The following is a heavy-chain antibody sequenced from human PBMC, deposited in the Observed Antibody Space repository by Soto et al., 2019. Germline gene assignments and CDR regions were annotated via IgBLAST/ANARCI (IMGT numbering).Heavy chain of an antibody. V-gene: IGHV4-39*01. CDR2: IYHSGAT. CDR3: ARLFDY. J-gene: IGHJ4*02. CDR1: GGSISSNGYY. Sequence: QLQLQESGPGLVKPSETLSLTCTVSGGSISSNGYYWGWIRQPPGKGLEWIGNIYHSGATYYNPSLKSRVTISVDTSRNQFSLKLHSMTAADTAVYYCARLFDYWGQGKVVTVSS.